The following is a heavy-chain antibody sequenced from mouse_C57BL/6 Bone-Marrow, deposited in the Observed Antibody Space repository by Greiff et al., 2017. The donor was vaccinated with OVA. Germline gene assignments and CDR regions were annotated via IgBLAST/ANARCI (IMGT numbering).Heavy chain of an antibody. CDR2: ISSGGSYT. J-gene: IGHJ2*01. CDR1: GFTFSSYG. D-gene: IGHD1-1*01. CDR3: ARHYYGSSYY. Sequence: DVKLVESGGDLVKPGGSLKLSCAASGFTFSSYGMSWVRQTPDKRLEWVATISSGGSYTYYPDSVKGRFTISRDNAKNTLYLQMSSLKSEDTAMYYCARHYYGSSYYWGQGTTLTGSS. V-gene: IGHV5-6*02.